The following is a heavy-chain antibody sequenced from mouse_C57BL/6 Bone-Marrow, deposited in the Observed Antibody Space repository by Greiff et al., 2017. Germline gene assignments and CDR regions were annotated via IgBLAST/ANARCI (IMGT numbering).Heavy chain of an antibody. V-gene: IGHV1-55*01. J-gene: IGHJ1*03. D-gene: IGHD1-1*01. Sequence: QVQLQQPGAELVKPGASVKMSCKASGYTFTSYWITWVKQRPGQGLEWIGDIYPGSGSTNYNEKFKSKATLTVDTSSSTAYMQLSSLTSEDSAVYYSARGHYYGSSYAWYFDVWGRGTTVTVSS. CDR2: IYPGSGST. CDR1: GYTFTSYW. CDR3: ARGHYYGSSYAWYFDV.